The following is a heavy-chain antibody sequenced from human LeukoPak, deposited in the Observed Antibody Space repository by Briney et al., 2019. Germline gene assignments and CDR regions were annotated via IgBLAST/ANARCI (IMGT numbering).Heavy chain of an antibody. J-gene: IGHJ4*02. CDR1: GGSISSGSYY. Sequence: TLSLTCTVSGGSISSGSYYWSWIRQPAGKGLEWIGRIYTSGSTNYNPSLKSRVTISVDTSKNQFSLKLSSVTAADTAVYYCARDSGSSGWWPFDYWGQGTLVTVSS. CDR3: ARDSGSSGWWPFDY. D-gene: IGHD6-19*01. CDR2: IYTSGST. V-gene: IGHV4-61*02.